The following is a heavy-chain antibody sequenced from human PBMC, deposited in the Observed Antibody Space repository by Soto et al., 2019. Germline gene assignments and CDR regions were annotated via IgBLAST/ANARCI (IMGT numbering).Heavy chain of an antibody. J-gene: IGHJ4*02. D-gene: IGHD7-27*01. CDR1: GGSVSSSSYS. CDR3: ARGPSGDKVHY. CDR2: IYSSENT. V-gene: IGHV4-39*02. Sequence: SETLSLTCTVSGGSVSSSSYSWGWIRQSPGKGLEWIGTIYSSENTYYNPSLRSQVAISLDTSKNHFSLTLSSVTAADTAVYYCARGPSGDKVHYWGQGALVTVSS.